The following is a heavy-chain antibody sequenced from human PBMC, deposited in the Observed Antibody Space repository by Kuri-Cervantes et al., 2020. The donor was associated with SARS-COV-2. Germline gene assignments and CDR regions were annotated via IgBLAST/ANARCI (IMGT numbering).Heavy chain of an antibody. V-gene: IGHV3-23*01. J-gene: IGHJ5*02. CDR1: GFTFSSYA. CDR3: AKDWTVSPSYWFDP. Sequence: GESLKISCAASGFTFSSYAMSWVRQAPGKGLEWVSAISGSGGSTYYADSVKGRFTISRDSSKNTLYLQMNSLRAEDTAVYYCAKDWTVSPSYWFDPWGQGTLVTVSS. CDR2: ISGSGGST. D-gene: IGHD3/OR15-3a*01.